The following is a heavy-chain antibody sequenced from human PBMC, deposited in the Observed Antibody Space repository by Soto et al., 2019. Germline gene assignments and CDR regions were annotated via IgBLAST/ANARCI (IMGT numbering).Heavy chain of an antibody. CDR1: GGSFSGYY. Sequence: SETLSLTCAVYGGSFSGYYWSWIRQPPGKGLEWIGEINHSGSTNYNPSLKSRVTISVDTSKNQFSLKLSSVTAADTAVYYCARGYYTQGGDAFDIWGQGTMVTVSS. D-gene: IGHD1-26*01. CDR3: ARGYYTQGGDAFDI. CDR2: INHSGST. V-gene: IGHV4-34*01. J-gene: IGHJ3*02.